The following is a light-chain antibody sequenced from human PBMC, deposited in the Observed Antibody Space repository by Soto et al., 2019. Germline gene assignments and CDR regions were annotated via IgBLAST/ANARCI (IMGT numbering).Light chain of an antibody. CDR2: GAS. V-gene: IGKV3-15*01. Sequence: EIVMTQSPATLSVSPGERATLSCRASQSVSSNLAWYQQKPGQAPRLLIYGASTRATGIPARFSGSGSGTEFTLTISSLQFKDFAVYYGQQYKNWPPTPFAKGTRREIK. CDR1: QSVSSN. J-gene: IGKJ5*01. CDR3: QQYKNWPPTP.